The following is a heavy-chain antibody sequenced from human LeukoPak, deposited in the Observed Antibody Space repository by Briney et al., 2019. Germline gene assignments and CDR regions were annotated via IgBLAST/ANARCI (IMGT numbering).Heavy chain of an antibody. Sequence: GGSLRLSCAASGFTFSNAWMNWVRQAPGKGLEWVSSISSSSSYIYYADSVKGRFTISRDNAKNSLYLQMNSLRAEDTAVYYCARDAHIVVVPAACDFDYWGQGTLVTVSS. CDR2: ISSSSSYI. J-gene: IGHJ4*02. V-gene: IGHV3-21*01. D-gene: IGHD2-2*01. CDR1: GFTFSNAW. CDR3: ARDAHIVVVPAACDFDY.